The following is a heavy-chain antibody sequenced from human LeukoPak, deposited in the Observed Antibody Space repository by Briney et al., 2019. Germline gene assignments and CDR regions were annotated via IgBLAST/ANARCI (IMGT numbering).Heavy chain of an antibody. V-gene: IGHV3-15*01. J-gene: IGHJ4*02. CDR3: TKEVGNYYFDY. CDR2: IKSKTDGGAT. D-gene: IGHD1-26*01. CDR1: GFTFRNAW. Sequence: GGSLRLSCAASGFTFRNAWMSWVRQAPGGGLEWVGRIKSKTDGGATDYAAPVKGRFTISRDDSKNTLYLHMNSLKTEDTAVYFCTKEVGNYYFDYWGQGTLVTVSS.